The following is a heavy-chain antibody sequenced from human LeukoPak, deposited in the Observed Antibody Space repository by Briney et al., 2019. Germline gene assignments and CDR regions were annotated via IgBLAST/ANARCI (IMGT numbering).Heavy chain of an antibody. CDR1: GGSISSGGYY. D-gene: IGHD3-10*02. V-gene: IGHV4-31*03. CDR2: IYYSGST. J-gene: IGHJ4*02. CDR3: VFGELSPGNFDY. Sequence: SETLSLTCTVSGGSISSGGYYWSWIRRHPGKGLEWIGYIYYSGSTYYNPSLKSRVTISVDTSKNQFSLKLNSVTAADTAVYYCVFGELSPGNFDYWGQGTLVTVSS.